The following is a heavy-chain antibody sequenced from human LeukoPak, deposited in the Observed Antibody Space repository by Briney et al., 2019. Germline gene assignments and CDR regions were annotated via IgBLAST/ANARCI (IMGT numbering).Heavy chain of an antibody. Sequence: ASVKVSCKASGYTFTGYYMHWVRQAPGQGLEWMGWIDPNSGGTNYAQKFQGRVTMTRDTSISTAYMELSRLRSEDTAVYYCARTVVVTAEHAFDVWGQGTMVTVSS. D-gene: IGHD2-21*02. CDR2: IDPNSGGT. CDR3: ARTVVVTAEHAFDV. J-gene: IGHJ3*01. CDR1: GYTFTGYY. V-gene: IGHV1-2*02.